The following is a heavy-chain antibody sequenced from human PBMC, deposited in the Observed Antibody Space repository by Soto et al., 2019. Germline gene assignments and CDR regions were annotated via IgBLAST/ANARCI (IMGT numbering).Heavy chain of an antibody. D-gene: IGHD1-26*01. CDR1: GGTFDNFI. J-gene: IGHJ6*02. CDR3: ARNGTYSSSLSQYSGMDV. CDR2: IVPMLGTP. V-gene: IGHV1-69*01. Sequence: QVQLVQSGAEVKEPGSSVRVSCKASGGTFDNFIMNWVRQTPGQGLEWMGGIVPMLGTPTYAEKFKGRVTISATGSTSTMDMEVTSLRSEDTAIYSCARNGTYSSSLSQYSGMDVWGQGTTVTVSS.